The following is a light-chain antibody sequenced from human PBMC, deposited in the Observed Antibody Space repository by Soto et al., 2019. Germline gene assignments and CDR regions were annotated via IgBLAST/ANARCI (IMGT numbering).Light chain of an antibody. CDR2: ATS. J-gene: IGKJ4*01. CDR1: QGIAPY. V-gene: IGKV1-27*01. Sequence: DVQMTQSPSSLSAFVGDRVTITCRASQGIAPYLAWFQQKPGKVPKLLIYATSPMQSRVPSRFSGSGSRTDFTLTISSLQPEDVATYYCQNYNTAPLTFGGGNKVEIK. CDR3: QNYNTAPLT.